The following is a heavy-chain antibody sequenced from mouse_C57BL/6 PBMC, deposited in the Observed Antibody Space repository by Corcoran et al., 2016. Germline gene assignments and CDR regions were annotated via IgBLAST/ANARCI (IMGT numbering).Heavy chain of an antibody. Sequence: EVQLQQSGPELVKPGASVKIPCKASGYTFTDYNMDWVKQSHGKSLEWIGDINPNNGGTIYNQKFKGKATLTVDKSSSTAYIELRSLTSEDTAVYYCARGDYYGSRTWFAYWGQGTLVTVSA. CDR2: INPNNGGT. CDR1: GYTFTDYN. J-gene: IGHJ3*01. V-gene: IGHV1-18*01. D-gene: IGHD1-1*01. CDR3: ARGDYYGSRTWFAY.